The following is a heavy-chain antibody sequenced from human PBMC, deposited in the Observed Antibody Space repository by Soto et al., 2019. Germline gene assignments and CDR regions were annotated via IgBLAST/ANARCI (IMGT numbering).Heavy chain of an antibody. V-gene: IGHV3-74*01. CDR3: ASGLVGYCSGGSCWADAFDI. CDR2: INSDGSST. J-gene: IGHJ3*02. CDR1: GFTFSSYW. D-gene: IGHD2-15*01. Sequence: PGGSLRLSCAASGFTFSSYWMHWVRQAPGKGLVWVSRINSDGSSTSYADSVKGRFTISRDNAKNTLYLQMNSLRAEDTAVYYCASGLVGYCSGGSCWADAFDIWGQGTMVTVSS.